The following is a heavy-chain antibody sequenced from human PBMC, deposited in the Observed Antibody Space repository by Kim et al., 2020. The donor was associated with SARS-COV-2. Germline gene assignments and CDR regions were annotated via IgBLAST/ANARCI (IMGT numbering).Heavy chain of an antibody. J-gene: IGHJ5*02. CDR1: GFTLSDYF. V-gene: IGHV3-72*01. CDR3: VRGHKSFDL. CDR2: SRHRPRNYTT. Sequence: GGSLRLSCAASGFTLSDYFMDWVRQVPGKGLEWIGRSRHRPRNYTTEYAASVQGRFTVSRDDSKTSLHLLMTSLGTEDTAVYYCVRGHKSFDLWGQGTLATVSS.